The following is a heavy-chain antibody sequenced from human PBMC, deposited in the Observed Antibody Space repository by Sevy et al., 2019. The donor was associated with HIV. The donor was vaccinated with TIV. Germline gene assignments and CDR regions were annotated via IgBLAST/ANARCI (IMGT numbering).Heavy chain of an antibody. CDR3: AKAPAPTPDYSKLDY. D-gene: IGHD4-4*01. CDR1: GFTFSSYA. V-gene: IGHV3-23*01. Sequence: GGSLRLSCAASGFTFSSYAMSWVRQAPGKGLEWVSAISDSGGSTYYADSVKGRFTISRDNSKNTLYLQMNSLRAEDTSVYYCAKAPAPTPDYSKLDYWGQGTLVTVSS. CDR2: ISDSGGST. J-gene: IGHJ4*02.